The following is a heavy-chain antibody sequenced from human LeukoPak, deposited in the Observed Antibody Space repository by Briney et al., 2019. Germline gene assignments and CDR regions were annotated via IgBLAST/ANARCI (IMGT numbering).Heavy chain of an antibody. J-gene: IGHJ3*02. CDR2: IYYSGST. D-gene: IGHD3-3*01. CDR1: GGSISSYY. V-gene: IGHV4-59*01. CDR3: ASSPSPSAVFGVVIDAFDI. Sequence: SETLSLTCTVSGGSISSYYWSWLRQPPGKGLEWIGYIYYSGSTNYNPSLKSRVTISVDTSKNQFSLKLSSVTAADTAEYYCASSPSPSAVFGVVIDAFDIWGQGTMVTVSS.